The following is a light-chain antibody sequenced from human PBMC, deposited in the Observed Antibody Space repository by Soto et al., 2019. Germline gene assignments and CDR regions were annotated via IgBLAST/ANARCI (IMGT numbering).Light chain of an antibody. Sequence: EIVLTQSPATLSLSPGERATLSCRASQSVRSYLAWYQQKPGQAPRLLIYDASSRATGIPARFSGSGSGTDFTLTISSLEPEDFAVYYCQQSNNWLGFTFGPGTKVDIK. V-gene: IGKV3-11*01. J-gene: IGKJ3*01. CDR1: QSVRSY. CDR2: DAS. CDR3: QQSNNWLGFT.